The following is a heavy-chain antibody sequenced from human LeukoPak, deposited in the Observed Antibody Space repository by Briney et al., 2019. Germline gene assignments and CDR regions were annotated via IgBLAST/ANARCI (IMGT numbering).Heavy chain of an antibody. J-gene: IGHJ2*01. Sequence: SETLSLTCNMSRGSMSFYYWNWIRQPAGKGLEWIGRIDTSRQTSYNPSLKNRVTISVDKSKNQVSLELRSVTVADTAVYYCARDDPPIESGSYVGVWYFDLWGRGTLVTISS. CDR1: RGSMSFYY. V-gene: IGHV4-4*07. CDR2: IDTSRQT. D-gene: IGHD1-26*01. CDR3: ARDDPPIESGSYVGVWYFDL.